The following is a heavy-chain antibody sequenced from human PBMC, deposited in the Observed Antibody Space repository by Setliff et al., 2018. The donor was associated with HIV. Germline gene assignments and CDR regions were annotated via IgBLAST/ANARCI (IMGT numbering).Heavy chain of an antibody. CDR3: ARQGEVGAPFDY. V-gene: IGHV4-38-2*01. D-gene: IGHD1-26*01. CDR1: GYSISRGYY. Sequence: SETLSLTCAVSGYSISRGYYWGWIRQTPGKGLAWIGNIYNSGTNYYNPSLKSRVTISIDTSKSQFSLRLSSVTAADTAVYYCARQGEVGAPFDYWGQGTLVTVSS. CDR2: IYNSGTN. J-gene: IGHJ4*02.